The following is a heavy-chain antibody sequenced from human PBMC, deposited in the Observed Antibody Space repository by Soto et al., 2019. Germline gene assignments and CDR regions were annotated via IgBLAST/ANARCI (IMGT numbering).Heavy chain of an antibody. D-gene: IGHD1-1*01. J-gene: IGHJ6*02. Sequence: QVELVQCGAEVKKPGASVKVSCKASGYTFTSYAINWVRQATGQGLEWMGWMNPNSGNTGYAQKFRGRVTMTRNTSISTAYMELSSLRSEDTAVYYCARERTGTTSMDVWGQGTTVTVSS. CDR2: MNPNSGNT. V-gene: IGHV1-8*01. CDR1: GYTFTSYA. CDR3: ARERTGTTSMDV.